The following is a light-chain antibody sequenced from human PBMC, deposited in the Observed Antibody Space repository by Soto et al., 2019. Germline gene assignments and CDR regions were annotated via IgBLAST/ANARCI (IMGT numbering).Light chain of an antibody. CDR1: QSISSSF. Sequence: NGLTQSPGILSLSPGERASLSGGASQSISSSFLAWYQQKPGQAPRLLIYGASSRATGIPDRFSGTGSETDFTLTISRLEPEDFAVYYCQQYDNSPITFGQGARLEIK. V-gene: IGKV3-20*01. J-gene: IGKJ5*01. CDR3: QQYDNSPIT. CDR2: GAS.